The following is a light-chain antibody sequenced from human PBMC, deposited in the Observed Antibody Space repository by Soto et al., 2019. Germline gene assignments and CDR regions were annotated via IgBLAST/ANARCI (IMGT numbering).Light chain of an antibody. J-gene: IGKJ2*01. CDR2: GTS. CDR1: QSVSSTY. CDR3: QQYGSSPPDT. V-gene: IGKV3-20*01. Sequence: EIVLTQSPGALSLSPGERATLSCRVSQSVSSTYLGWYQQKPGQAPRLLIYGTSNRASGIPDRFSGSGSGTDFTLTICRLEPEDFAVYYCQQYGSSPPDTFGQGTKLEIK.